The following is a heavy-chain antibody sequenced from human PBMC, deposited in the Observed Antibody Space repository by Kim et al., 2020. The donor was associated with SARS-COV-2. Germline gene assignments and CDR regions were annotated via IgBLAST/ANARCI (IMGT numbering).Heavy chain of an antibody. J-gene: IGHJ4*02. V-gene: IGHV4-59*01. Sequence: SETLSLTCTVSGGSISSYYWTWIRQPPGKGLEWIGYIYYSGSTNYNPSLKSRVTISIDTSKMQFSLKLASVTAADTAVYYCATSRYGYTYDYWGQGALVTVSS. D-gene: IGHD5-12*01. CDR1: GGSISSYY. CDR3: ATSRYGYTYDY. CDR2: IYYSGST.